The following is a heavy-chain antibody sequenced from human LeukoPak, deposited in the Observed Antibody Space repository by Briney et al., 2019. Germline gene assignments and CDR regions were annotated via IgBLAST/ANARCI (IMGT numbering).Heavy chain of an antibody. Sequence: GASVKVSCKASGGTFSSYAISWVRQAPGQGLEWMGGIIPIFGTANYAQKFQGRVTITADESTSTACMELSSLRSEDTAVYYCARDRGYYDSSGYPYYFDYWGQGTLVTVSS. CDR3: ARDRGYYDSSGYPYYFDY. V-gene: IGHV1-69*13. D-gene: IGHD3-22*01. CDR1: GGTFSSYA. J-gene: IGHJ4*02. CDR2: IIPIFGTA.